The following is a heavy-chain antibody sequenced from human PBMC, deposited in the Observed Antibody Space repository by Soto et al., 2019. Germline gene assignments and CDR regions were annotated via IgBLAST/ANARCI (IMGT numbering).Heavy chain of an antibody. CDR3: ARGSTGSAYSWFDS. V-gene: IGHV1-3*01. Sequence: ASVKVSCKASGYTFSSYAMHWVRQAPGQRLEWMGWINAGNGDTKYSQKLQGRVTTTRDTSATTAYMELSSLRSEDTAVYYCARGSTGSAYSWFDSWGQGTLVTVSS. CDR1: GYTFSSYA. J-gene: IGHJ5*01. D-gene: IGHD2-15*01. CDR2: INAGNGDT.